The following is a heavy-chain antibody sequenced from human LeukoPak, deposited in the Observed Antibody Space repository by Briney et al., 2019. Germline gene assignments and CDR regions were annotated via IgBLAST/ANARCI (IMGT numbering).Heavy chain of an antibody. J-gene: IGHJ4*02. CDR2: ISSSGSTI. CDR3: ARDTYYYYDSSGQTDY. V-gene: IGHV3-48*03. CDR1: GFTFSSYE. Sequence: GGSLRLSCAASGFTFSSYEMNWVRQAPGKGLEWVSYISSSGSTIYYADSVKGRFTISRDNSQNTVYLQMNSLRPEDSAMYYCARDTYYYYDSSGQTDYWGQGILVTVSS. D-gene: IGHD3-22*01.